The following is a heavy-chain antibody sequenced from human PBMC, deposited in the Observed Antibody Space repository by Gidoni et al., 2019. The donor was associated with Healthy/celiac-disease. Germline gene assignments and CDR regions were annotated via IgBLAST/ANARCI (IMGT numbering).Heavy chain of an antibody. V-gene: IGHV1-46*03. Sequence: QVQLVQSGAEVKKPGASVKVSCKASGYTFTSYYMHWVRQAPGQGLEWMGIINPSGGSTSYAQKFQGRVTMTRDTSTSTVYMELSSLRSEDTAVYYCARAGKTVLLEWLTPIYYGMDVWGQGTTVTVSS. CDR1: GYTFTSYY. CDR3: ARAGKTVLLEWLTPIYYGMDV. J-gene: IGHJ6*02. CDR2: INPSGGST. D-gene: IGHD3-3*01.